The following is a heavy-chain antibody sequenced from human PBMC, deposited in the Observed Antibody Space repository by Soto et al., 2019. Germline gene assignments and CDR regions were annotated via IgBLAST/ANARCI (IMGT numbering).Heavy chain of an antibody. CDR2: IYHTGAT. CDR3: VRERTIFGVAPGGGVDG. V-gene: IGHV4-30-2*01. Sequence: TLSLTCAVSGGSITTSDYSWSWIRQPPGRGLEWIGSIYHTGATHYIPSLKSRLTMSLDKSKNHFSLDLSSVTAADTALYYCVRERTIFGVAPGGGVDGWGQGTTVTVSS. J-gene: IGHJ6*02. D-gene: IGHD3-3*01. CDR1: GGSITTSDYS.